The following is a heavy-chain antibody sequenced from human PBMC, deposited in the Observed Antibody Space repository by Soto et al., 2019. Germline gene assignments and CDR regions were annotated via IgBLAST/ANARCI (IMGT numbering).Heavy chain of an antibody. D-gene: IGHD2-2*02. CDR3: ARFVRSCSGTTCYTRADV. J-gene: IGHJ6*02. CDR1: GGSVSSDTHY. V-gene: IGHV4-61*01. Sequence: SETLSLTCTVSGGSVSSDTHYWSWIRQPPGKRLEWIGFIYSSGSTNYNPTLKSRVTMSVDTSKNQFSLKLRSVIVADTAVYHCARFVRSCSGTTCYTRADVWGPGTTVTVSS. CDR2: IYSSGST.